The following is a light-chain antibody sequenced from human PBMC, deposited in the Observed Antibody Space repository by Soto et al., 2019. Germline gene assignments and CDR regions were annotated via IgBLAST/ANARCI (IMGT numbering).Light chain of an antibody. CDR3: QSYDSSLSGYV. J-gene: IGLJ1*01. Sequence: QPVLTQPPSVSEAPGQRVTISCTGSSSNIGAGYEAHWYQQVPGTAPKLLIYENNNRPSGVPDRFSRSKSGTSASLAITGLQAEDEAESYCQSYDSSLSGYVFGTGTKVTVL. CDR2: ENN. CDR1: SSNIGAGYE. V-gene: IGLV1-40*01.